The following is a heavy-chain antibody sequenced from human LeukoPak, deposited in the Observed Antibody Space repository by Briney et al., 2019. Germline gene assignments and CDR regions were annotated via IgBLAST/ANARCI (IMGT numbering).Heavy chain of an antibody. J-gene: IGHJ5*02. D-gene: IGHD2-2*01. CDR3: ARSWYQLLWSWFDP. CDR1: GFTFSSYE. Sequence: GGSLRLSCAASGFTFSSYEMSWVRQAPGKGLEWVSYISSSSSTIYYADSVKGRFTISRDNAKNSLYLQMNSLRAEDTAVYYCARSWYQLLWSWFDPWGQGTLVTVSS. CDR2: ISSSSSTI. V-gene: IGHV3-48*03.